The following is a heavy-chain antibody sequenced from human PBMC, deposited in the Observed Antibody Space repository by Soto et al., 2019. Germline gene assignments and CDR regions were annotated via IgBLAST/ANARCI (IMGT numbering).Heavy chain of an antibody. V-gene: IGHV1-69*12. J-gene: IGHJ4*02. D-gene: IGHD5-18*01. CDR2: IIPMFGTA. CDR1: GGTFSTYA. CDR3: ASGIQLWLRRINNGYSG. Sequence: QVQLVQSGAEVNKPESSVKVSCKAPGGTFSTYAISWVRQAPGQGLEWMGGIIPMFGTANYAQRFQDRVTITADESTNTVSRELSSLRSEDTAVYFCASGIQLWLRRINNGYSGWGQGTLVTVSS.